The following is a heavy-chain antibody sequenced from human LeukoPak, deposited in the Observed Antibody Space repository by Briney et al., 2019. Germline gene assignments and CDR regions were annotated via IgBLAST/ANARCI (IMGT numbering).Heavy chain of an antibody. CDR1: GGSISSHY. CDR3: AQSHGDY. V-gene: IGHV4-59*11. Sequence: PSETLSLTCTVSGGSISSHYWSWIRQPPGKGLEWIGYIYYSGSTNYNPSLKSRVTISVDTSKNQFSLKLSSVTAADTAVYYCAQSHGDYWGQGTLVTVSS. J-gene: IGHJ4*02. CDR2: IYYSGST.